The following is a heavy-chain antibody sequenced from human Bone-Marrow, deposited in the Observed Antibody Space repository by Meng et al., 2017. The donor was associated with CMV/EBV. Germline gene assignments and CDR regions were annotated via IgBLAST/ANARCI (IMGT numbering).Heavy chain of an antibody. D-gene: IGHD1-14*01. J-gene: IGHJ5*02. V-gene: IGHV3-15*01. Sequence: GESLKISCAASGFTFNDAWMNGVRQAPGKGLEWVGRIKAKGDGGTADYAAPVRGRFTISRDDSKNALYLQASSLKTEDSGVYYCTASIKGPGAGGWFDPWGQGTLVTVPS. CDR1: GFTFNDAW. CDR3: TASIKGPGAGGWFDP. CDR2: IKAKGDGGTA.